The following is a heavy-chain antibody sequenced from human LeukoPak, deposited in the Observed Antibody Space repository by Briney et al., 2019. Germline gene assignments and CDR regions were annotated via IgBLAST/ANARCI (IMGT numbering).Heavy chain of an antibody. J-gene: IGHJ4*02. CDR3: AKPLGNIVVVPAAPLGY. CDR2: ISGSGGST. Sequence: PGGSLRLSCAASGFTFSSYAMSWVRQAPGKGLEWVSAISGSGGSTYYADSVKGRFTISRDNSKNTLYLQMNSLRAEDTAVYCCAKPLGNIVVVPAAPLGYWGQGTLVTVSS. CDR1: GFTFSSYA. V-gene: IGHV3-23*01. D-gene: IGHD2-2*01.